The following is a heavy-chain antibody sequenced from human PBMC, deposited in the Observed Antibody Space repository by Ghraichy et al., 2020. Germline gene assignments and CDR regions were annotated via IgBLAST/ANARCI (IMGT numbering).Heavy chain of an antibody. CDR2: IIPILGIA. CDR1: GGTFSSYA. D-gene: IGHD5-12*01. J-gene: IGHJ4*02. Sequence: SVKVSCKASGGTFSSYAISWVRQAPGQGLEWMGRIIPILGIANYAQKFQGRVTITADKSTSTAYMELSSLRSEDTAVYYCAREGGYSGYRTLDWGQGTLVTVSS. CDR3: AREGGYSGYRTLD. V-gene: IGHV1-69*04.